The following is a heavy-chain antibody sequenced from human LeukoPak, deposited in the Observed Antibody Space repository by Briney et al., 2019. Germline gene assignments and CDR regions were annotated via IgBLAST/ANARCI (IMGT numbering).Heavy chain of an antibody. D-gene: IGHD1-14*01. J-gene: IGHJ3*02. CDR2: ISGSSSHI. CDR1: GFTFISYS. Sequence: GGSLRLSCAAAGFTFISYSMNWVRQAPGKGLEWVSSISGSSSHIYYADSVQGRFTISRDNAKNSLYLQMNSLRAEDTAVYYCVRDFPKTWATEITPDIWGQGTMVTVSS. V-gene: IGHV3-21*01. CDR3: VRDFPKTWATEITPDI.